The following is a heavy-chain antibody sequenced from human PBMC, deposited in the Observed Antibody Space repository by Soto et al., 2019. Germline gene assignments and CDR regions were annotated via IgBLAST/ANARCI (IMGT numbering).Heavy chain of an antibody. Sequence: QVQLVQSGAEVRKPGSSVKVSCKASGGSFNNDAISWVRQVLGQRLEWMGGIIPLFGAPNYAPDFQGRVSITADESTTTVYMELSSLTSDDTAMYFCAKARGESPMVQDDFFDYWGQGTLVSVAS. J-gene: IGHJ4*02. V-gene: IGHV1-69*01. CDR3: AKARGESPMVQDDFFDY. CDR2: IIPLFGAP. D-gene: IGHD1-1*01. CDR1: GGSFNNDA.